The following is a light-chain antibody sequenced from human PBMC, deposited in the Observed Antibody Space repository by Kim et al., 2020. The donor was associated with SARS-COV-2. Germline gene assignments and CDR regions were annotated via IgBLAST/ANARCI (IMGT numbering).Light chain of an antibody. CDR1: QSVSSN. J-gene: IGKJ1*01. CDR3: QKYNNWPPWT. V-gene: IGKV3-15*01. CDR2: GAS. Sequence: EIVMRQSPATLSVSPGERATLSCRASQSVSSNLAWYQQKPGQAPRLLIYGASTRATGIPARFSGSGSGTEFTLTISSLQSEDFAVYYCQKYNNWPPWTFGQGTKVDIK.